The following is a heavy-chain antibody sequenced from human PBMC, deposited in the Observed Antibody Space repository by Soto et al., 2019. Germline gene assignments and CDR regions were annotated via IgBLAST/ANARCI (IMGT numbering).Heavy chain of an antibody. CDR1: GYTFTSYG. D-gene: IGHD6-13*01. CDR2: ISAYNGNT. Sequence: ASVKVSCKASGYTFTSYGISWVRQAPGQGLEWMGWISAYNGNTNYAQKLQGRVTMTTDTSTSTAYMELRSLRSDDTAVYYCARDHLKSAAAGTSGGGYYYRMDVWGQGTTVTVSS. V-gene: IGHV1-18*01. CDR3: ARDHLKSAAAGTSGGGYYYRMDV. J-gene: IGHJ6*02.